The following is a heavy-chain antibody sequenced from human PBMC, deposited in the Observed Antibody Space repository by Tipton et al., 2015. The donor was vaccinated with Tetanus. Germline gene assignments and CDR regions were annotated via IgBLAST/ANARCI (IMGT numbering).Heavy chain of an antibody. CDR1: GGSISRPDPY. J-gene: IGHJ3*01. CDR2: VYQSGRP. D-gene: IGHD5-24*01. V-gene: IGHV4-39*07. Sequence: TLSLTCTVSGGSISRPDPYWAWIRQPPGRGLEWIGSVYQSGRPNFNPSLKSRVTISVDTSKNQFSLRLRSVAAADTAVYYCARGGRDAYNNPLGAFDVWGRGTTVTVSS. CDR3: ARGGRDAYNNPLGAFDV.